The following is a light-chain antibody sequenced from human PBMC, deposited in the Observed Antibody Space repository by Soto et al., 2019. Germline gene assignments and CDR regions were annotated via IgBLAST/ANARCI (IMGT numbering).Light chain of an antibody. CDR3: GTWDSSRSAEV. V-gene: IGLV1-51*01. J-gene: IGLJ2*01. CDR2: YNN. CDR1: SSNIGNNY. Sequence: QSVLTQPPSVSAAPGQKVTISCSGSSSNIGNNYLSWYQQLPGTAPKLLIYYNNNRPSGIPDRFSGSKSGTSATLGITGLQTGDEADYYCGTWDSSRSAEVFGGGTKLTVL.